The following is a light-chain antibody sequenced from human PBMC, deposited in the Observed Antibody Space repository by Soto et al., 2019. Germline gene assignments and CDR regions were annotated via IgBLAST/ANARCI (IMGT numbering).Light chain of an antibody. V-gene: IGKV1-27*01. Sequence: DIQMTQSPSSLSASVGDRVTITCRASQGFGNSLAWFQQKAGSIPKLLIYSASTLQSGVTSRFSGSGSGTHFPLTISSLQPEDVATYYCQKYNSAPYTFGQGTKLEIK. CDR2: SAS. CDR1: QGFGNS. CDR3: QKYNSAPYT. J-gene: IGKJ2*01.